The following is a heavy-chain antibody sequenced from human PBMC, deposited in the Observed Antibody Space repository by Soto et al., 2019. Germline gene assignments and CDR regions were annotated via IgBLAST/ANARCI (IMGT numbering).Heavy chain of an antibody. V-gene: IGHV1-69*01. CDR2: IIPISETT. Sequence: QVQLVQSGAEVKKPGSSVKVSCKASGVTFSSYAISWVRQAPGQGLEWMGGIIPISETTNYAEKLQGRGTITADESKRTAYTDLSRLRSENTAVYYCARAQGSRTSFESYCFSYYGIDVWGQGTTVTVSS. D-gene: IGHD2-2*01. CDR1: GVTFSSYA. CDR3: ARAQGSRTSFESYCFSYYGIDV. J-gene: IGHJ6*02.